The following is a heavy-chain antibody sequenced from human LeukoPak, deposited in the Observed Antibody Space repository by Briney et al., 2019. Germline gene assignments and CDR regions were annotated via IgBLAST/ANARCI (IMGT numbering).Heavy chain of an antibody. D-gene: IGHD6-19*01. CDR2: IYPIDSDT. CDR1: GYSFTTYW. CDR3: ATSGAVAPPDAFDI. Sequence: GESLKISCKASGYSFTTYWIGRVRQMPGKGLEWMGIIYPIDSDTRYSPSSQGQVTISADKSISTAYLQWSSLKASDTAMYYCATSGAVAPPDAFDIWGQGTMVTVSS. V-gene: IGHV5-51*01. J-gene: IGHJ3*02.